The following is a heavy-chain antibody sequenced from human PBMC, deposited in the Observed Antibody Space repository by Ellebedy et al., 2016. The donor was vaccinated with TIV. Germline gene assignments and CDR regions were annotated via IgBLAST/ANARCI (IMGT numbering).Heavy chain of an antibody. CDR2: ISYDGSNK. V-gene: IGHV3-30*18. D-gene: IGHD6-13*01. CDR1: GFTFSSYG. CDR3: AKDLLSYSSSWYGNFDY. J-gene: IGHJ4*02. Sequence: GGSLRLXCAASGFTFSSYGMHWVRQAPGKGLEWVAVISYDGSNKYYADSVKGRFTISRDNSKNTLYLQMNSLRAEDTAVYYCAKDLLSYSSSWYGNFDYWGQGTLVTVSS.